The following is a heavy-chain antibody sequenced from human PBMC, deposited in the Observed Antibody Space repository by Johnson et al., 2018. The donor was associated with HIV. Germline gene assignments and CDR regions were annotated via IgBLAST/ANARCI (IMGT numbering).Heavy chain of an antibody. CDR1: GFSLSVYA. CDR2: ISGGGGTT. D-gene: IGHD2-15*01. V-gene: IGHV3-23*04. CDR3: VKDLYCSGGICRTDAFDV. J-gene: IGHJ3*01. Sequence: VQLVESGGGLVQPGGSLRLSCAASGFSLSVYAMTWVRQAPGKGLEWVSTISGGGGTTNYADPVKGRFTISRDTFKNTLYLQMGSLRVEDTAVYYCVKDLYCSGGICRTDAFDVWGQGTTVTASS.